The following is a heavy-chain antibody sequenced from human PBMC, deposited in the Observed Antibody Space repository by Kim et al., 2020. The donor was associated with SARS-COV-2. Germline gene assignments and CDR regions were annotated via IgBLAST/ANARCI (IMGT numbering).Heavy chain of an antibody. D-gene: IGHD4-4*01. CDR2: INSDGTTT. CDR3: TRDERITVISPGAFDM. J-gene: IGHJ3*02. V-gene: IGHV3-74*01. CDR1: GFTFSSYW. Sequence: GGSLRLSCAASGFTFSSYWMHWVRQAPGKGLVWVSRINSDGTTTTYADSVKGRFTISRDNAKSTLYLQMNSLSAEDTAVYYCTRDERITVISPGAFDMWGQGTMVTLSS.